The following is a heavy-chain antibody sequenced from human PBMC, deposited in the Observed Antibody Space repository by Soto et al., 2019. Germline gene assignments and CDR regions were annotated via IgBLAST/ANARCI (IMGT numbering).Heavy chain of an antibody. J-gene: IGHJ4*02. D-gene: IGHD6-13*01. CDR2: INSDGSST. V-gene: IGHV3-74*01. CDR3: ARGSSSWSLNN. CDR1: GFTFSSYW. Sequence: GGSLRLSCAASGFTFSSYWVHWVRQATGKGLVWVSRINSDGSSTRYADSVKGRFTISRDNDKNTLYLQMKSQRGEDTAVYYCARGSSSWSLNNWGQGTLVTVSS.